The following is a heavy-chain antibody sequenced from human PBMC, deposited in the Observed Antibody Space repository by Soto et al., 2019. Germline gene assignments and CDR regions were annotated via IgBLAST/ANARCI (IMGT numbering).Heavy chain of an antibody. V-gene: IGHV1-69*13. Sequence: ASVKVSCKASGGTFSSYAISWVRQAPGQGLEWMGGIIPIFGTANYAQKFQGRVTITADESTSTAYMELSSLRSEDTAVYYCARASDLAIFGVVTLYYYYYGMGVWGQGTTVTVSS. J-gene: IGHJ6*02. CDR3: ARASDLAIFGVVTLYYYYYGMGV. D-gene: IGHD3-3*01. CDR1: GGTFSSYA. CDR2: IIPIFGTA.